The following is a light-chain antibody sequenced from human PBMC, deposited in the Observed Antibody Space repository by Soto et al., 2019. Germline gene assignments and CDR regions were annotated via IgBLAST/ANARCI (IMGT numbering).Light chain of an antibody. Sequence: EIVLTQSPGTLSLSPGERATLSCRASQSVSSNYLAWYQQKPGQAPRLLIYGASSRATGIPDRFSGSGSGTEFSLTISRLEPEDFAVYYCQKCDYLPIFGPGTTVDFK. V-gene: IGKV3-20*01. J-gene: IGKJ3*01. CDR3: QKCDYLPI. CDR1: QSVSSNY. CDR2: GAS.